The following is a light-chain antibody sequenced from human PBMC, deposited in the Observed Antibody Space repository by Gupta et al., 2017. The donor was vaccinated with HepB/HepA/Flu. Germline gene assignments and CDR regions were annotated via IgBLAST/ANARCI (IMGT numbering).Light chain of an antibody. Sequence: QXTXXXSXLXASVGDRVTISCRASQTISGSVNWYQQKPGKAPELLVYFVTILQSGVPSRFSGSASGTDFTLTIASLQPEDFATYFCQQNHVSPWTFGQGTKVEIK. CDR3: QQNHVSPWT. J-gene: IGKJ1*01. CDR1: QTISGS. CDR2: FVT. V-gene: IGKV1-39*01.